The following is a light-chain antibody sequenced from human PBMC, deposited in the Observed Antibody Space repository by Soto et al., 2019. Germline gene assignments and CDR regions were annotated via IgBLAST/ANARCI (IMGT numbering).Light chain of an antibody. CDR1: NSNIGSNS. CDR3: AAWDDSLDEYV. CDR2: STF. J-gene: IGLJ1*01. V-gene: IGLV1-44*01. Sequence: QSMLTQPPSASGPPGQRVTISCSGRNSNIGSNSVSWYQHLPGTAPKLLIYSTFQRPSGVPARFSASKSGTSASLAISGLQSEDEADYYCAAWDDSLDEYVFGTGTKVTVL.